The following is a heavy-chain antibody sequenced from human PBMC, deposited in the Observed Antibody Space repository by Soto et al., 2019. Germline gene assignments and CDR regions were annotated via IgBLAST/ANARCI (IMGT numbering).Heavy chain of an antibody. Sequence: QVQLEESGPGLVKPSETLSLICSVSGVSMRNSYWTWIRQSAGKGLEWIGRISTSGNTNYNPPLTSRLTMSVDTSKNQVSLNLTSVTAADTAVYYCARGGGVPALGDPWGQGTLVTVSS. V-gene: IGHV4-4*07. J-gene: IGHJ5*02. D-gene: IGHD3-16*01. CDR1: GVSMRNSY. CDR3: ARGGGVPALGDP. CDR2: ISTSGNT.